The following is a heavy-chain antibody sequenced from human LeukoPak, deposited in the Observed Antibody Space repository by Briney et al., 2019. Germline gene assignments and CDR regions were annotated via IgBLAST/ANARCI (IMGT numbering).Heavy chain of an antibody. CDR2: VDPEDGET. V-gene: IGHV1-69-2*01. D-gene: IGHD3-22*01. J-gene: IGHJ4*02. Sequence: ASVKVSCKVSGYTFTDYYMHWVQQAPGKGLEWMGLVDPEDGETIYAEKFQGRVTITADTSTDTAYMELSSLRSEDTAVYYCATVDYDSSGYYSFDYWGRGTLVTVSS. CDR3: ATVDYDSSGYYSFDY. CDR1: GYTFTDYY.